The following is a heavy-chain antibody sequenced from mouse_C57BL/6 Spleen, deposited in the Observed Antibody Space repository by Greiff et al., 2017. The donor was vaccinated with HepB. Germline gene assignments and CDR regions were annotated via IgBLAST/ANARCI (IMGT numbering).Heavy chain of an antibody. V-gene: IGHV1-4*01. CDR3: ARSPYGSSYNYAMDY. D-gene: IGHD1-1*01. CDR1: GYTFTSYT. CDR2: INPSSGYT. Sequence: QVQLQQSGAELARPGASVKMSCKASGYTFTSYTMHWVKQRPGQGMEWIGYINPSSGYTKYNQKFKDKATLTADKSSSTAYMQLISLTSEDSAVYYCARSPYGSSYNYAMDYWGQGTSVTVSS. J-gene: IGHJ4*01.